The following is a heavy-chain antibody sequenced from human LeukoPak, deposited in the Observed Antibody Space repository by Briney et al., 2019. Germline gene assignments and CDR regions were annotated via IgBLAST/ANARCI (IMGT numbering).Heavy chain of an antibody. CDR3: ARDPGYFSGREFDY. J-gene: IGHJ4*02. V-gene: IGHV4-38-2*02. Sequence: SETLSLTCTVSGDSISSGSYWGWIRQPPGKGLEWIGSVYHSGNTDYNPSLKSRVTISIDTSKNQFPLNLSSVTAADTAVYYCARDPGYFSGREFDYWGQGILVTVSS. CDR2: VYHSGNT. D-gene: IGHD6-19*01. CDR1: GDSISSGSY.